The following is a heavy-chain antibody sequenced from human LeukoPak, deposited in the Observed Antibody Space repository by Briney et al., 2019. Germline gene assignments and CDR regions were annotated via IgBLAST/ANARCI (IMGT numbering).Heavy chain of an antibody. V-gene: IGHV3-30-3*01. CDR2: ISYDGSNK. J-gene: IGHJ4*02. Sequence: GRSLRLSCAASGFTFSDYAMHGVGQAPGKGLEWVAVISYDGSNKYYADSVKGRFTISRDDSKNTLYLQMNSLRTEDTAIYYCASTRWYYYDSSGYPSDYWGQGTLVTVSS. D-gene: IGHD3-22*01. CDR3: ASTRWYYYDSSGYPSDY. CDR1: GFTFSDYA.